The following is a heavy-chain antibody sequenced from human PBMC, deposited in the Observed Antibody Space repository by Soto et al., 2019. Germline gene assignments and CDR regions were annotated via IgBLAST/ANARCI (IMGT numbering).Heavy chain of an antibody. CDR1: GFSLSGDGVG. CDR3: AHAFGGTSWPNDAFDI. V-gene: IGHV2-5*02. J-gene: IGHJ3*02. CDR2: IYWDDDQ. Sequence: QITLKESGPTLVKPTQSLTLTCTVSGFSLSGDGVGVGWIRQPPGKALEWLALIYWDDDQRYSPSLKTRLTITNDTSKNQVLLTMTNMDPVHTATYYCAHAFGGTSWPNDAFDIWGQGTVVTVSS. D-gene: IGHD3-3*02.